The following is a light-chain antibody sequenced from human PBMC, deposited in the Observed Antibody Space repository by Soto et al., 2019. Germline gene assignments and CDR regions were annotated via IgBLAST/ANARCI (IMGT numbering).Light chain of an antibody. CDR3: QQYDDWPLYT. Sequence: EIVMTQSPATLSVSPGERATLSCRASQSVRSNLAWYQQKPGQAPRLLIYDASTRATGITARFSGSGSGTEFTLTISSLQSEDFAVYYCQQYDDWPLYTFGQGTKLEIK. CDR1: QSVRSN. V-gene: IGKV3-15*01. CDR2: DAS. J-gene: IGKJ2*01.